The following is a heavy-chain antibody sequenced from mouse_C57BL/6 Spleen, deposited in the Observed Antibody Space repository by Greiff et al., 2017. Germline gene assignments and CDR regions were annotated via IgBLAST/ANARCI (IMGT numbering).Heavy chain of an antibody. CDR2: IDPETGGT. V-gene: IGHV1-15*01. J-gene: IGHJ3*01. Sequence: QVQLQQSGAELVRPGASVTLSCKASGYTFTDYEMHWVKQTPVHGLEWIGAIDPETGGTAYNQKFKGKAILTADKSSSTAYMELRSLTSEDSAVYYCTSYYGTPFAYWGQGTLVTVSA. CDR3: TSYYGTPFAY. D-gene: IGHD1-1*01. CDR1: GYTFTDYE.